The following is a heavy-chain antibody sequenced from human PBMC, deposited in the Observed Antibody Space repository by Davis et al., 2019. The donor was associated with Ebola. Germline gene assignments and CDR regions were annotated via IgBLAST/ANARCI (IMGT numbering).Heavy chain of an antibody. CDR1: GGSFTDYF. CDR3: ARVFGSGSFDY. V-gene: IGHV4-59*08. D-gene: IGHD3-10*01. J-gene: IGHJ4*02. Sequence: MPSETLSLTCAVYGGSFTDYFWSWIRQPPGKGLEWIGTIYYSGNTYYSGSTHYNPSLNSRVTVSVDTSKNQFSLKLRSVTAADTAVYYCARVFGSGSFDYWGQGTLVTVSS. CDR2: IYYSGNTYYSGST.